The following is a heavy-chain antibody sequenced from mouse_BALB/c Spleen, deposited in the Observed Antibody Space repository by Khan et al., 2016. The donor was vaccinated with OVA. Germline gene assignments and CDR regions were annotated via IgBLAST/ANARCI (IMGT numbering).Heavy chain of an antibody. D-gene: IGHD2-4*01. CDR2: ISYSGST. J-gene: IGHJ3*01. CDR3: ARYDYDYDGAVAY. Sequence: EVQLQESGPSLVKPSQTLSLTCSVTGDSITSGYWNWIRKFPGNKLEYMGYISYSGSTYYNPSLKSRISITRDTSKNQNYLQLNSVTTEDTATYYCARYDYDYDGAVAYWGQGTLVTVSA. V-gene: IGHV3-8*02. CDR1: GDSITSGY.